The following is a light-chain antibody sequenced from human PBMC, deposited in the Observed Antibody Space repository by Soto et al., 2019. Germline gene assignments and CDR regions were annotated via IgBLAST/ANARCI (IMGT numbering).Light chain of an antibody. V-gene: IGKV3-11*01. J-gene: IGKJ1*01. CDR1: QSVSSY. CDR2: AAS. Sequence: EIVLTQSPATLSLSPGERATLSCRASQSVSSYLAWYQQKPGQAPRLLIYAASNMATVIPARFSGSGSGTDFTLTISSLEPEDCSVYYWQQRRGTFGQGTKVEIK. CDR3: QQRRGT.